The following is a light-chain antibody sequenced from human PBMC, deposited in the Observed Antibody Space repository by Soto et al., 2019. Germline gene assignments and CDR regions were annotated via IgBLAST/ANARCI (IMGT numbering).Light chain of an antibody. J-gene: IGKJ1*01. CDR2: GAS. Sequence: EIVLTQSPATLSLSPGERATVSCRASQSVSSSYLAWYQQKPGQAPRLLIYGASSRATGIPDRFSGSGSGTDFTLTISRLEPEDFAVYYCQQYGSSPGTFGQGTKVDIK. CDR3: QQYGSSPGT. V-gene: IGKV3-20*01. CDR1: QSVSSSY.